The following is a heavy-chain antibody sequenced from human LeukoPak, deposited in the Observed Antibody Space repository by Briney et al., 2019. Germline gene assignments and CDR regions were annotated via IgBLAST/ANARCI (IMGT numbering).Heavy chain of an antibody. J-gene: IGHJ6*04. CDR1: GFTFDDYG. CDR3: AELGITMIGGV. Sequence: GGSLRLSCAASGFTFDDYGMSWVRQAPGKGLEWVSGINWNGGSTSYADSVKGRFTISRDNAKNSLYLQMNSLRAEDTAVYYCAELGITMIGGVWGKGTTVTISS. D-gene: IGHD3-10*02. CDR2: INWNGGST. V-gene: IGHV3-20*04.